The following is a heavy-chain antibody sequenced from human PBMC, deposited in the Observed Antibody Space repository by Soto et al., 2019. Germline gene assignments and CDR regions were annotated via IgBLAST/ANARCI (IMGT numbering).Heavy chain of an antibody. J-gene: IGHJ4*02. CDR1: GGSISSSGYY. CDR3: ARLLRLSYFGY. CDR2: IYYSGST. D-gene: IGHD2-21*02. V-gene: IGHV4-39*01. Sequence: QLQLQESGPGLVKPSETLSLSCTVSGGSISSSGYYWGWIRQSPEKGLEWIGSIYYSGSTYYNPALRSRAAISGDTSANQFSLRWSSVTAADTAWYHVARLLRLSYFGYWGRGTLVTVSS.